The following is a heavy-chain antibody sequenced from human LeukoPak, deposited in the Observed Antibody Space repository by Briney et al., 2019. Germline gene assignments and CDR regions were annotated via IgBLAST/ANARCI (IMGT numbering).Heavy chain of an antibody. J-gene: IGHJ4*02. CDR1: GFTFSSYS. D-gene: IGHD3/OR15-3a*01. CDR2: ISSSSSTI. CDR3: ARGRGRGFLDPHYFDY. Sequence: GGSLRLSCAASGFTFSSYSMNWVRQAPGKGLGWVSYISSSSSTIYYADSVKGRFPISRDNAKNSLYLQMNSLRAEDTAVYYCARGRGRGFLDPHYFDYWGQGTLATVSS. V-gene: IGHV3-48*04.